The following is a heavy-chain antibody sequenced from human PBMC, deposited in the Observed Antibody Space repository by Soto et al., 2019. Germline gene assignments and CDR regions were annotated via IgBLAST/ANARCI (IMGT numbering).Heavy chain of an antibody. V-gene: IGHV1-46*01. CDR1: GYIFTSYY. D-gene: IGHD1-1*01. Sequence: ASVKVSCKASGYIFTSYYMHWVRQAPGQGLERMGTIDPNAGSTNYAQNFQGRVTVTRDTSTSTVYLELNSLRSDDTAVYFCARSPVPTGTTLYYFDYWGQGTLVTVSS. J-gene: IGHJ4*02. CDR2: IDPNAGST. CDR3: ARSPVPTGTTLYYFDY.